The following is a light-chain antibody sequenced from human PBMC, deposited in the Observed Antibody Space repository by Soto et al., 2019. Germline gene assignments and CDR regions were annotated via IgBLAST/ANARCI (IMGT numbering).Light chain of an antibody. J-gene: IGLJ1*01. CDR3: SSYTTSNTYV. CDR2: EVT. CDR1: SSDVGNYNS. Sequence: QLVLTQPPSVSGSPGQSVTISCTGTSSDVGNYNSVSWYQQPPGTVPKLMIYEVTNRPSGVPDRFSGSKSGNTASLTISGLQPEDEADYYCSSYTTSNTYVFGTGTKLTV. V-gene: IGLV2-18*02.